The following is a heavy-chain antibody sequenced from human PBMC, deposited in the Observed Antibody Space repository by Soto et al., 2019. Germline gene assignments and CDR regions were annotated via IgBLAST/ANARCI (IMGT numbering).Heavy chain of an antibody. CDR1: GGSLSGSY. CDR2: IHHSGST. Sequence: QVQLQQWGAGLWKPSETLSLTCAVYGGSLSGSYWSWIRQPPGTGLEWIGEIHHSGSTYYNPSLKSRVTLTVDTSKNQFSLKLNSVTAADTAVYYCASPGYCSDGTCYPDYWGQGTLVTVSS. J-gene: IGHJ4*02. CDR3: ASPGYCSDGTCYPDY. V-gene: IGHV4-34*01. D-gene: IGHD2-15*01.